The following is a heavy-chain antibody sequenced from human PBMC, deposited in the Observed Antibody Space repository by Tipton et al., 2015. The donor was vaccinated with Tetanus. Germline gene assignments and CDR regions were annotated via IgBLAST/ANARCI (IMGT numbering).Heavy chain of an antibody. V-gene: IGHV3-9*01. J-gene: IGHJ4*02. CDR2: ILWNSARI. D-gene: IGHD4-23*01. CDR1: GFTFDEHA. CDR3: TKDMAPGGADG. Sequence: SLRLSCAASGFTFDEHAMHWVRQAPGKGLEWVSGILWNSARIGYADSVKGRFTISIDNAKNSLYLEMNSLRAEDTALYYYTKDMAPGGADGWGQGTLVTVSS.